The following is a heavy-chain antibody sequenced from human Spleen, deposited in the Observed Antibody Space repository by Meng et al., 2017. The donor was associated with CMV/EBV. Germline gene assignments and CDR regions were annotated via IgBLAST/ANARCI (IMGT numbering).Heavy chain of an antibody. CDR3: ARDSSSSFDY. CDR2: IYYSGST. Sequence: SETLSLTCTVSGGSISSYYWSCIRQPPGKGLEWIGYIYYSGSTNYNPSLKSQVTISVDTSKNQFSLKLSSVTAADTAVYYCARDSSSSFDYWGQGTLVTVSS. D-gene: IGHD6-6*01. J-gene: IGHJ4*02. V-gene: IGHV4-59*12. CDR1: GGSISSYY.